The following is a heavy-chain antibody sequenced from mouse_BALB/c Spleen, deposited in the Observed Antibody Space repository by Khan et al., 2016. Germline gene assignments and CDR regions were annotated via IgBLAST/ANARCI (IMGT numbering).Heavy chain of an antibody. Sequence: QVQLQQSGPEVVRPGVSVKISCKGSGYTFTDYAIHWVKQSHAKSLEWIGVISTYNGHTNYNQKFKGKATMTVDKSSSTAFMELARLTAEDSAIYYCARSRDYDWFAYWGQGTLVTVSA. CDR2: ISTYNGHT. CDR1: GYTFTDYA. CDR3: ARSRDYDWFAY. J-gene: IGHJ3*01. D-gene: IGHD2-4*01. V-gene: IGHV1S137*01.